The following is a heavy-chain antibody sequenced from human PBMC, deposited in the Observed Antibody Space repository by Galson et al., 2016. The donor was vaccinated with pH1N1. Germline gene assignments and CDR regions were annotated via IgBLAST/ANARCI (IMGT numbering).Heavy chain of an antibody. CDR3: ARDRLPYGGNTEGIFYYNGMDV. CDR1: GFTFSSYA. V-gene: IGHV3-30*04. CDR2: MSYDGSHK. Sequence: SLRLSCAASGFTFSSYAMHWVRQAPGKGLEWVAVMSYDGSHKYYADSVKGRFTISRDNSKNTLYLQMNSLRAGDTAVYYCARDRLPYGGNTEGIFYYNGMDVWGQGTTVTVSS. J-gene: IGHJ6*02. D-gene: IGHD4-23*01.